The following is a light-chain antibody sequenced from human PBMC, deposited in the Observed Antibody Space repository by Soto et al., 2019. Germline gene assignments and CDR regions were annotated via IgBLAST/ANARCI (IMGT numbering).Light chain of an antibody. Sequence: QSVLTQPASVSGSPGQSITISCTGTSSDLGSYKFVSWYQHHPGKAPKLMIYEGSKRPSGVSNRFSGSKSGNTASLTISGLQAEDEAVYYCCSYAGSSTLIFGGGTKLTVL. V-gene: IGLV2-23*01. CDR2: EGS. CDR1: SSDLGSYKF. CDR3: CSYAGSSTLI. J-gene: IGLJ2*01.